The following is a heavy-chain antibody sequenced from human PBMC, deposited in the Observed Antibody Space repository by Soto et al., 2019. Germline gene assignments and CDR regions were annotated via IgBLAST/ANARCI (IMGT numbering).Heavy chain of an antibody. V-gene: IGHV1-18*01. CDR2: ISTDKGHT. CDR3: ATRSPAFDY. CDR1: GYMFTSYG. Sequence: QVQMVQSGPEVKKPGASVKVSCRTSGYMFTSYGISWVRQAPGQGLEWMGWISTDKGHTNYAQKFQGRATMTTDTSTSTGYMELRSLRSDDTAVYYCATRSPAFDYWGQGTLVTVST. J-gene: IGHJ4*02.